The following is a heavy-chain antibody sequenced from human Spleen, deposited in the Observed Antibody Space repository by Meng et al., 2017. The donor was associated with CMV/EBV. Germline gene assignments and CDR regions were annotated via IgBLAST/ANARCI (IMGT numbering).Heavy chain of an antibody. CDR1: GFTFGDYA. CDR3: ARVGSSTSRRYYYYGMDV. V-gene: IGHV3-53*01. Sequence: GGSLRLSCTASGFTFGDYAMSWVRQTPGKGLEWVSVIYSGGSTYYADSVKGRFTISRDNSKNTLYLQMNSLRAEDTAVYYCARVGSSTSRRYYYYGMDVWGQGTTVTVSS. D-gene: IGHD6-13*01. J-gene: IGHJ6*02. CDR2: IYSGGST.